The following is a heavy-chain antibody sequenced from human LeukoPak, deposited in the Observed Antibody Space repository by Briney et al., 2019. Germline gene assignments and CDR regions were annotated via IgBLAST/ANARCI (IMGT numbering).Heavy chain of an antibody. Sequence: SETLSLTCTVSGGSISSYYWSWIRQPPGKGLEWIGYIYYSGSTNYNPSLKSRVTISVDTSKNQFSLKLSSVTAADTAVYYCARDAPAAGFDYWGQGTLVTVSS. D-gene: IGHD6-13*01. V-gene: IGHV4-59*01. CDR3: ARDAPAAGFDY. CDR2: IYYSGST. J-gene: IGHJ4*02. CDR1: GGSISSYY.